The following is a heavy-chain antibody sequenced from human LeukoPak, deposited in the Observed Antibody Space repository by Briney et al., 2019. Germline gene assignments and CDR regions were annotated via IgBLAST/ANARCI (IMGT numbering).Heavy chain of an antibody. CDR3: ARSSSYYWTY. Sequence: ASVKVSCKASGYIFTNYGFTWVRQAPGQGLEWMGWISPYNVNTRYAQKFQGRVTLTAETSTNTAYMELRSLTSDDTATYYCARSSSYYWTYWGQGTLVTVSS. D-gene: IGHD3-22*01. V-gene: IGHV1-18*01. J-gene: IGHJ4*02. CDR2: ISPYNVNT. CDR1: GYIFTNYG.